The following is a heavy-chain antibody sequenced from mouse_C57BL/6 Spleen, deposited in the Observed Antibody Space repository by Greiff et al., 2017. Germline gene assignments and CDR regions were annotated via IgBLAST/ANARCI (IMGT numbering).Heavy chain of an antibody. J-gene: IGHJ2*01. CDR1: GYAFSSSW. CDR2: IYPGDGDT. D-gene: IGHD2-4*01. Sequence: QVQLQQSGPELVKPGASVKISCKASGYAFSSSWMNWVKQRPGKGLEWIGRIYPGDGDTNYNGKFKGKATLTADKSSSTAYMQLSSLTSEDSAVYFCARGDYDYEYYFDYWGQGTTLTVSS. CDR3: ARGDYDYEYYFDY. V-gene: IGHV1-82*01.